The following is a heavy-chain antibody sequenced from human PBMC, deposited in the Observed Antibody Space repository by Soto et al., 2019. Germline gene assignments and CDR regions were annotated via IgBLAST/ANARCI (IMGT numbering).Heavy chain of an antibody. CDR1: GGSISSGGYY. V-gene: IGHV4-31*03. Sequence: SETLSLTCTVSGGSISSGGYYWSWIRQHPGKGLEWIGYIYYSGSTYYNPSLKSRVTISVDTSKNQFSLKLSSVTAADTAVYYCARDTAYYDFWSGYTPNYYYYGMDVWGQGTTVTVSS. J-gene: IGHJ6*02. CDR3: ARDTAYYDFWSGYTPNYYYYGMDV. D-gene: IGHD3-3*01. CDR2: IYYSGST.